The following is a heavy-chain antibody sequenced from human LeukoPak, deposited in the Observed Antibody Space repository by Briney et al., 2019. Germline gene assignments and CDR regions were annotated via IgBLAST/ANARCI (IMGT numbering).Heavy chain of an antibody. D-gene: IGHD3-22*01. CDR2: INHSGST. CDR1: GESFSGYY. CDR3: ARTGGYYYAYAFDI. J-gene: IGHJ3*02. V-gene: IGHV4-34*01. Sequence: SETLSLTCAVYGESFSGYYWSWIRQPPGKGLEWIGEINHSGSTNYNPSLKSRVTISVDTSKNQFSLKLSSVTAADTAVYYCARTGGYYYAYAFDIWGQGTMVTVSS.